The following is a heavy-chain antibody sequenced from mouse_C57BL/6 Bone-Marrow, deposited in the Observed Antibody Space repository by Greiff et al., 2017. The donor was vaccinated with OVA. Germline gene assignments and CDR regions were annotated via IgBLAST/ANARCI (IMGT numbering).Heavy chain of an antibody. CDR3: AREDYDEGFAY. Sequence: DVKLVESGPGLVKPSQTVFLTCTVTGISITTGNYRWSWIRQFPGNKLEWIGYIYYSGTITYNPSLTSRTTITRDTPKNQFFLEMNSLTAEDTATYYCAREDYDEGFAYWGQGTLVTVSA. J-gene: IGHJ3*01. CDR2: IYYSGTI. D-gene: IGHD2-4*01. V-gene: IGHV3-5*01. CDR1: GISITTGNYR.